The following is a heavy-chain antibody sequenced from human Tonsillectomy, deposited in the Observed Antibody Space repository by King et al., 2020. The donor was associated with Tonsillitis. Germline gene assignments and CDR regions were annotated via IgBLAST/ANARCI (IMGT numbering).Heavy chain of an antibody. V-gene: IGHV3-23*03. D-gene: IGHD6-13*01. CDR3: AKDQRGIGAAEDAFDI. J-gene: IGHJ3*02. CDR1: GFTFSSYA. Sequence: EVQLVESGGGLVQPGGSLRLSCAASGFTFSSYALSWVRQAPGKGLEWVSIIYSGGTSTYYADSVKGRFTISRDNSKNTLYLQMNSLRAEDTAVYYCAKDQRGIGAAEDAFDIWGQGTMVTVSS. CDR2: IYSGGTST.